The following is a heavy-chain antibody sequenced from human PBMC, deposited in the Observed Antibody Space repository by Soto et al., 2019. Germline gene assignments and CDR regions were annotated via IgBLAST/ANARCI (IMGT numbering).Heavy chain of an antibody. V-gene: IGHV4-39*01. Sequence: TXSRTCTFSGGAISSMSYYWGWIRQPPGKGLEWIGSIYYSGSTYYNPSLKSRVTISVDTSKNQFSLKLSSVTAADTAVYYCARHEEYSYGLDWFDPWGQGTLVTVSS. J-gene: IGHJ5*02. CDR3: ARHEEYSYGLDWFDP. CDR1: GGAISSMSYY. D-gene: IGHD5-18*01. CDR2: IYYSGST.